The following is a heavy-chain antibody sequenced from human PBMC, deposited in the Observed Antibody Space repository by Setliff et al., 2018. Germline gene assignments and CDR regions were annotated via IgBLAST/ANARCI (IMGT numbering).Heavy chain of an antibody. D-gene: IGHD5-18*01. Sequence: PGGSLRLSCAASGFTFSASWMNWVRQGPGKGLAWVAHINTDGSATHYADSVKGRFTISRDNAKNSLFLQMNSLRAEDTALYYCAKFVGYTYGYDYWGRGTLVTVSS. CDR2: INTDGSAT. V-gene: IGHV3-74*01. CDR1: GFTFSASW. CDR3: AKFVGYTYGYDY. J-gene: IGHJ4*02.